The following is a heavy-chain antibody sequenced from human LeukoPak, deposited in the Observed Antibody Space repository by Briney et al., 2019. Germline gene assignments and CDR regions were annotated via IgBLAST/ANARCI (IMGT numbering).Heavy chain of an antibody. J-gene: IGHJ1*01. D-gene: IGHD2-2*01. Sequence: GASVKVSCKASGGTFSSYAISWVRQAPGQGLEWMGGIIPIFGTANYAQKFQGRVTITADESTSTAYMELSSLRSEDTAVYYCARERASVVTSAEYFQHWGQGTLVTVSS. CDR2: IIPIFGTA. CDR3: ARERASVVTSAEYFQH. CDR1: GGTFSSYA. V-gene: IGHV1-69*13.